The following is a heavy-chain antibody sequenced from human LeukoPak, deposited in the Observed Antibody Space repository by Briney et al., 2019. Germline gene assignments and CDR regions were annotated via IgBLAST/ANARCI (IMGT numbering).Heavy chain of an antibody. CDR2: IYISGST. Sequence: SETLSLTCSVSGVSISDYYWTWFRQPAGKGLEWIGRIYISGSTNYNPSLKSRVIMSVDTSRNQLSLKLTSLTAADPAVYYCAKKDGDFWGQGTLVSVSS. CDR3: AKKDGDF. V-gene: IGHV4-4*07. CDR1: GVSISDYY. J-gene: IGHJ4*02.